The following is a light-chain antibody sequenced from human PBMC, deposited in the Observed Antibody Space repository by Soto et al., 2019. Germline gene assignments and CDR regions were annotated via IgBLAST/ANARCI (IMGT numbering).Light chain of an antibody. CDR2: DVS. Sequence: QSALTQPASVSGSPGQSITISCTGTSSDVGGYNYVSWFQQHPGKAPKLMIYDVSNRPSGISNRFSGSKSGNKASLTISGLQAEDEADYYCNSYTSSSTYVFGTGTKLTVL. CDR1: SSDVGGYNY. J-gene: IGLJ1*01. CDR3: NSYTSSSTYV. V-gene: IGLV2-14*01.